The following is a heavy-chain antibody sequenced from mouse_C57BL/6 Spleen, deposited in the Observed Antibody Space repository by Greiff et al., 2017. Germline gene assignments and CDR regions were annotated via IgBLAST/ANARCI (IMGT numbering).Heavy chain of an antibody. J-gene: IGHJ3*01. CDR1: GFTFSSYA. V-gene: IGHV5-4*03. CDR2: ISDGGSYT. CDR3: ARAPSLAY. Sequence: EVKLMESGGGLVKPGGSLKLSCAASGFTFSSYAMSWVRQTPEKRLEWVATISDGGSYTYYPDNVKGRFTISRDNAKNNLYLQMSHLKSEDTAMYYCARAPSLAYWGQGTLVTVSA.